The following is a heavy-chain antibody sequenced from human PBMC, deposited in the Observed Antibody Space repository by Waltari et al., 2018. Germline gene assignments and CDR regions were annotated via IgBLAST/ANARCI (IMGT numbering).Heavy chain of an antibody. J-gene: IGHJ3*02. D-gene: IGHD3-22*01. V-gene: IGHV3-53*01. CDR1: GFTVSRHY. CDR2: IYSGGSK. CDR3: ARDRGKYYYDSSGYYSDAFDI. Sequence: EVQLVESGGGLIQPGGSLRLSCAASGFTVSRHYMSWVRQAPGKGLGWFSVIYSGGSKYYADSVKGRFTISRDNSKNTLYLQMNSLRAEDTAVYYCARDRGKYYYDSSGYYSDAFDIWGQGTMVTVSS.